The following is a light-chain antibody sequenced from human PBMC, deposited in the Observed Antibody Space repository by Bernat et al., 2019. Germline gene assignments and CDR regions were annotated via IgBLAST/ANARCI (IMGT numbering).Light chain of an antibody. CDR1: QNITGW. Sequence: DIQMTQSPSSLSASVGDKVTITCRASQNITGWLAWYQQKPGKAPKLLIYKASSLQSGVPSRFSGSGSGTDFTLTISSLQSEDFATYYCQQYSSSPHSFGQGTKVEIK. V-gene: IGKV1-12*01. CDR3: QQYSSSPHS. J-gene: IGKJ2*03. CDR2: KAS.